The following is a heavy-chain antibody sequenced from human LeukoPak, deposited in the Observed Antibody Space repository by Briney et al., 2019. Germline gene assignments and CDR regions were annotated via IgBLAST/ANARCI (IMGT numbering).Heavy chain of an antibody. J-gene: IGHJ4*02. CDR2: IYYSGST. Sequence: SETLSVTCTVSGGSISSDYWSCIRQPPGKGLEWIGYIYYSGSTNYNPSLKSRVTISVDTSKNQFSLKLSSVTAADTAVYYCASGDDYGDYVCWGQGTLVTVSS. CDR3: ASGDDYGDYVC. V-gene: IGHV4-59*01. D-gene: IGHD4-17*01. CDR1: GGSISSDY.